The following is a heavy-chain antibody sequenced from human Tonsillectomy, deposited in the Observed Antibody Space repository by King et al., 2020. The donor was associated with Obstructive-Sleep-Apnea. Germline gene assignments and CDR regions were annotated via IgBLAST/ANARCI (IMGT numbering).Heavy chain of an antibody. CDR2: ISRSGGSP. CDR3: ARWIPPSGVVPRRGYFDV. V-gene: IGHV3-23*04. D-gene: IGHD2-2*01. Sequence: VQLVESGGGLVQPGGSLRLSCAASGFNFSTYAMSWVRQAPGKGLEWVSVISRSGGSPYDADSAKGRFTISRDNSKNTLYLQMNSLRAEDTAVYYCARWIPPSGVVPRRGYFDVWGQGTLVTVSS. CDR1: GFNFSTYA. J-gene: IGHJ4*02.